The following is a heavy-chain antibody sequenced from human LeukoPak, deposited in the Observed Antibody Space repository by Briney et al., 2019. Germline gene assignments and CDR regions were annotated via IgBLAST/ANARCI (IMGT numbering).Heavy chain of an antibody. J-gene: IGHJ4*02. D-gene: IGHD3-22*01. CDR1: GGSISSYY. V-gene: IGHV4-59*01. CDR2: IYYSGNT. Sequence: ETLSLTCTVSGGSISSYYWSWIRQPPGKGLEWIGYIYYSGNTNYNPSLKSRVTISVDTSKSQFSLKLSSVTAADTAVYYCARAGSSAYVLDYWGQGTLVTVSS. CDR3: ARAGSSAYVLDY.